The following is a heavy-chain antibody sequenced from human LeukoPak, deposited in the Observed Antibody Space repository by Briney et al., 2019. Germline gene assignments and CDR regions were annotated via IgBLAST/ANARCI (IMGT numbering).Heavy chain of an antibody. CDR1: GYTFTSYG. Sequence: GASVKVSCKASGYTFTSYGISWLRQAPGQGLEWMGWISAYNGNTNYAQKLQGRVTTITDTSTSTAYMELRSLRSDDTAVYYCARDRHDYVWGSYRDGYFDYWGQGTLVTVSS. J-gene: IGHJ4*02. CDR3: ARDRHDYVWGSYRDGYFDY. V-gene: IGHV1-18*01. D-gene: IGHD3-16*02. CDR2: ISAYNGNT.